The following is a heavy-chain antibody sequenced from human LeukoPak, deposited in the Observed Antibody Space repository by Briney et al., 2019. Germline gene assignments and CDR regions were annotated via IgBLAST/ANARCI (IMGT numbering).Heavy chain of an antibody. CDR1: GGSFSGYY. D-gene: IGHD3-22*01. Sequence: NPSETLSLTCAVYGGSFSGYYWSWIRQPPGKGLEWIGEINHSGGTNYNPSLKSRVTISVDTSKNQFSLKLSSVTAADTAVYYCARIHKYYYDSSGYYNRYYGMDVWGQGTTVTVSS. V-gene: IGHV4-34*01. CDR3: ARIHKYYYDSSGYYNRYYGMDV. J-gene: IGHJ6*02. CDR2: INHSGGT.